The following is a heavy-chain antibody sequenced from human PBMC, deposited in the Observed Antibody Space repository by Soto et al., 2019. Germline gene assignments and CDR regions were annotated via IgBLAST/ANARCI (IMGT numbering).Heavy chain of an antibody. D-gene: IGHD4-17*01. V-gene: IGHV4-28*01. J-gene: IGHJ4*02. Sequence: SETLSLTCAVSGYSISSGDWWSWFRQPPGKGLEWIGYIYYSGTTYYNPSLKSRVTMSVDTSKNQFSLKLTSVTAVDTAVYYCAIYGGHSVYFDYWGQGTLVTVSS. CDR2: IYYSGTT. CDR1: GYSISSGDW. CDR3: AIYGGHSVYFDY.